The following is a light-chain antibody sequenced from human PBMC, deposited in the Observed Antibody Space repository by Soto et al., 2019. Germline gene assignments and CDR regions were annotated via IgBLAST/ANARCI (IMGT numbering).Light chain of an antibody. CDR3: QSDDSSPV. V-gene: IGLV1-40*01. CDR1: SSNIGEGYD. J-gene: IGLJ2*01. CDR2: GNS. Sequence: QSVLTQPPSVSGAPGQRVTISCTGSSSNIGEGYDVHWYQQLPGTAPKLLIYGNSNRPSGVPDRFSGSKSGTSASLAITGLQAEDEADYYCQSDDSSPVFGGGTKLTVL.